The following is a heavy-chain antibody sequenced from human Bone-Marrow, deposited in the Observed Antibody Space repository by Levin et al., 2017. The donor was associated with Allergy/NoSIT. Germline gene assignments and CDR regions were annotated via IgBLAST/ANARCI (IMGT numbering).Heavy chain of an antibody. CDR2: IYNSGST. J-gene: IGHJ4*02. CDR3: ARAGYCSSTTCKYYFDY. V-gene: IGHV4-59*01. CDR1: GGSISSYY. Sequence: SQTLSLTCTVSGGSISSYYWSWIRQPPGKGLEWIGYIYNSGSTKYNPSLKSRVTISVDTSKNQFSLKLSSVTAADTAVYYCARAGYCSSTTCKYYFDYWGQGTLVTVSS. D-gene: IGHD2-2*01.